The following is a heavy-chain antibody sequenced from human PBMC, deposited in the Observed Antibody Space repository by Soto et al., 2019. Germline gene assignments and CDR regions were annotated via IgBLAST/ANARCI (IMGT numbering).Heavy chain of an antibody. CDR2: IIPIFGTA. D-gene: IGHD2-15*01. CDR3: ARVIVADAGFDP. J-gene: IGHJ5*02. Sequence: ASVKVSCKASGGTFSSYAISWVRQAPGQGLEWMGGIIPIFGTANYAQKFQGRVTITADESTSTAYMELSSLRSEDTAVYYCARVIVADAGFDPWGQGTLVTVSS. V-gene: IGHV1-69*13. CDR1: GGTFSSYA.